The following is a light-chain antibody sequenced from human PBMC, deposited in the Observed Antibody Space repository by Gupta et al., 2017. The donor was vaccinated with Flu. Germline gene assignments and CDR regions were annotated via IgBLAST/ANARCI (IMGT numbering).Light chain of an antibody. Sequence: IAMPPSPVTPSVSPGERATLSGRASQSVSSKVAWYQQKPGQAPRLLSYDASVRAAGLPARFSGSGSGTEFSLTISSLQSEDFAVYYCQQYKNWPPWTFGPGTKVEI. CDR2: DAS. J-gene: IGKJ1*01. CDR3: QQYKNWPPWT. V-gene: IGKV3-15*01. CDR1: QSVSSK.